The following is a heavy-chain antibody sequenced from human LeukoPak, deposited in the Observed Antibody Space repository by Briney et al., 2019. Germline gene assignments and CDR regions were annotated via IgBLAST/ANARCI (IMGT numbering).Heavy chain of an antibody. J-gene: IGHJ4*02. CDR3: ARDHGRYCSGGSCYFGGFFEY. Sequence: GGSLRLSCAASGFTFSNYWMSWVRQAPGKGLEWVANIKQDGSEKYYVDSVKGRFTISRDNAKNSLYLQMNSLRAEDTAVYYCARDHGRYCSGGSCYFGGFFEYWGQGTLGTVS. D-gene: IGHD2-15*01. CDR1: GFTFSNYW. CDR2: IKQDGSEK. V-gene: IGHV3-7*03.